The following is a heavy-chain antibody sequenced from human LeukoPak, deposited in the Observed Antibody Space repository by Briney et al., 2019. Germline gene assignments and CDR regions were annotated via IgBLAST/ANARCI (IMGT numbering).Heavy chain of an antibody. Sequence: SVKVSCKASGGTFSSYAFSWVRQAPGQGLEWMGGIIPIFGTTNYAEQFQGRVTITTDESTGTAYLDLSSLRSEDTAVYYCAKDDGSATMGFDSWGQGTLVSVSS. J-gene: IGHJ5*01. D-gene: IGHD1-26*01. V-gene: IGHV1-69*05. CDR2: IIPIFGTT. CDR3: AKDDGSATMGFDS. CDR1: GGTFSSYA.